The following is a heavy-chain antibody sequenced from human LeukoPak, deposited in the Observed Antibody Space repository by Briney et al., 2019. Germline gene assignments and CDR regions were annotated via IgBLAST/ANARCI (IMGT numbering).Heavy chain of an antibody. D-gene: IGHD6-13*01. CDR2: ISSSGGST. CDR3: ARDTSSTWYASYGTDV. J-gene: IGHJ6*02. Sequence: PGGSLRLSCAASGFTFNTYAMSWVRQAPGKGLEWVSAISSSGGSTFHADSVKGRFSISRDNAKNSLYLQMNSLRDDDTGIYYCARDTSSTWYASYGTDVWGQGTTVTVSS. CDR1: GFTFNTYA. V-gene: IGHV3-23*01.